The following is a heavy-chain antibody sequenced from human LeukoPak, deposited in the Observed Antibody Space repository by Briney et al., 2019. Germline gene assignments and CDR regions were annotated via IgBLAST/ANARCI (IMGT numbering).Heavy chain of an antibody. J-gene: IGHJ4*01. V-gene: IGHV1-18*01. CDR3: ARDNDKVVDH. Sequence: GASVKVSCKPSGYTFSNYGISWVRQAPGQGLEWMRWITAYNGNRLYAQRFQGRITLTTDTSTSTSYMELRSLEYDDTAIYYCARDNDKVVDHWGQGALVTVSS. CDR2: ITAYNGNR. CDR1: GYTFSNYG. D-gene: IGHD1-1*01.